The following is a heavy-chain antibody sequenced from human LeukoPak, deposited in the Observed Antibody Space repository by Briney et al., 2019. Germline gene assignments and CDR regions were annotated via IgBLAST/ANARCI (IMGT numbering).Heavy chain of an antibody. V-gene: IGHV4-34*01. CDR1: GGSFSGYY. Sequence: PSETLSLTCAVYGGSFSGYYWSWIRQPPGKGLEWIGEINHSGSTNYNPSLKSRVTISVDTSKNQFPLKLSSVTAADTAVYYCARVPPPLRFLEWLSTYYFDYWGQGTLVTVSS. CDR2: INHSGST. J-gene: IGHJ4*02. CDR3: ARVPPPLRFLEWLSTYYFDY. D-gene: IGHD3-3*01.